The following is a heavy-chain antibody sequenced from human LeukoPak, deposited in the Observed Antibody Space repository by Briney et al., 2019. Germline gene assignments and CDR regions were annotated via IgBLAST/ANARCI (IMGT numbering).Heavy chain of an antibody. CDR2: ISGSGSNT. CDR1: GFTFSNYA. J-gene: IGHJ4*02. V-gene: IGHV3-23*01. Sequence: PGGSLRPSCAASGFTFSNYAMTWVRQAPGKGLEWVSVISGSGSNTDYADSVKGRFTISRDNSKNTLSLQMNSLRAEDTAIYYCARGQGLQLKSGSDYWGQGTLVTVSS. D-gene: IGHD5-24*01. CDR3: ARGQGLQLKSGSDY.